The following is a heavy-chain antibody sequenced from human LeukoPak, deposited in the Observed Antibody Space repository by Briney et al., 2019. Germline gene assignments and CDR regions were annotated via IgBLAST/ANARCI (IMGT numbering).Heavy chain of an antibody. CDR3: ARKDDILTGIDY. Sequence: ASVKVSCKASGYTFTSYDINWVRQATGQGLEWMGWMNPNSGNTGYAQKFQGRVTMTRNTSISTAYMELSRLRSEDTAVYYCARKDDILTGIDYWGQGTLVTVSS. D-gene: IGHD3-9*01. CDR2: MNPNSGNT. CDR1: GYTFTSYD. V-gene: IGHV1-8*01. J-gene: IGHJ4*02.